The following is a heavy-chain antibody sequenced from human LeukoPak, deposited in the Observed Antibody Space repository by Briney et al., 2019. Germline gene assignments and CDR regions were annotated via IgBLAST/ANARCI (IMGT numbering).Heavy chain of an antibody. CDR3: ARGAHNFYGSGRYSFIDY. Sequence: ASVKVSCKASGYTFTGYYMHWVRQAPAQGLEWMGWINPNSGGTNCAQKFQGSVTMTRHTSITTAYMELSSLRSDDTAVYYCARGAHNFYGSGRYSFIDYWGQGTLVTVSS. D-gene: IGHD3-10*01. CDR1: GYTFTGYY. V-gene: IGHV1-2*02. CDR2: INPNSGGT. J-gene: IGHJ4*02.